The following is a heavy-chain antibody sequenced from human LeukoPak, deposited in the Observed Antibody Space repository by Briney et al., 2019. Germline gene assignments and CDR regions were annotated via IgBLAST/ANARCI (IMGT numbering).Heavy chain of an antibody. CDR3: ATGSGTSGYFSRDY. J-gene: IGHJ4*02. Sequence: ASVKVSCKVSGYTLTELSMHWVRQAPGKGLEWMGGFDPEDGETIYAQKFQGRVTMTEDTSTDTAYKELSSLRSEDTAVYYCATGSGTSGYFSRDYWGQGTLVTVSS. V-gene: IGHV1-24*01. CDR2: FDPEDGET. CDR1: GYTLTELS. D-gene: IGHD3-22*01.